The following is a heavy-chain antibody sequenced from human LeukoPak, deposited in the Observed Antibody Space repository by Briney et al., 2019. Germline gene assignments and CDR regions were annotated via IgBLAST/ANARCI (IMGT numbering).Heavy chain of an antibody. J-gene: IGHJ6*01. Sequence: KSSETLSLTCTVSGDSIKSYFWGFVPQAAGNSLQCVSRISSSGTSDYNPSLKSRSVMSGDTSKNQVTVQLSYVPAADTAVYFCARVMDVVVGFPYYFNVMDVWGQGTTVTVSS. CDR3: ARVMDVVVGFPYYFNVMDV. D-gene: IGHD2-15*01. CDR1: GDSIKSYF. CDR2: ISSSGTS. V-gene: IGHV4-4*07.